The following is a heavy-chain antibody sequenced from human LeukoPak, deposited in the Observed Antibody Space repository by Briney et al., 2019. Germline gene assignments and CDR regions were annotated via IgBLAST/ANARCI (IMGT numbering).Heavy chain of an antibody. CDR2: IYYSGST. V-gene: IGHV4-39*01. CDR1: GGSISSSSYY. D-gene: IGHD2-2*01. J-gene: IGHJ6*03. CDR3: AKVVSQSYYYYYYVDV. Sequence: TSETLSLTCTVSGGSISSSSYYWGWIRQPPGKGLEWIGSIYYSGSTYYNPSLKSRVTISVDTSKNQFSLKLSSVTAADTAVYYCAKVVSQSYYYYYYVDVWGKGTTVTISS.